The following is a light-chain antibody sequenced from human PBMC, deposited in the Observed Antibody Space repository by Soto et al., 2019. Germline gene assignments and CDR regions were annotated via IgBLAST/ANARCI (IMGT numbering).Light chain of an antibody. CDR2: DVS. CDR1: SIDGGYYNY. J-gene: IGLJ2*01. Sequence: QSALTQPASVSGSPGQSVTISCTGTSIDGGYYNYVSWYQQHPSKAPKLMIYDVSNRPSGVSNRFSGSKSGNTASLTISGLQAEDAADFYCSSYTNSITLEVFGGGTKLTVL. CDR3: SSYTNSITLEV. V-gene: IGLV2-14*01.